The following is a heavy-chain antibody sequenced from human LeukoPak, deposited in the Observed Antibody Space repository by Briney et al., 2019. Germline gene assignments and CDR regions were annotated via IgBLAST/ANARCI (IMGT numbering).Heavy chain of an antibody. Sequence: GGSLRLSCAASGFTFSSYSMNWVRQAPGKGLEWVSYISSSSSTIYYADSVKGRFTISRDNAKNSLYLQMNSLRAEDTAVYYCARDSPIYYDSSGYLDKYIDYWGQGTLVTVSS. CDR2: ISSSSSTI. J-gene: IGHJ4*02. CDR3: ARDSPIYYDSSGYLDKYIDY. CDR1: GFTFSSYS. D-gene: IGHD3-22*01. V-gene: IGHV3-48*01.